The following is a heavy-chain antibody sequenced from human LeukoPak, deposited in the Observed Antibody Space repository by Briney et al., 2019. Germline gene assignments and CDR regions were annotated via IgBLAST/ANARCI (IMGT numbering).Heavy chain of an antibody. CDR3: ARGPITIFGVVPFDY. J-gene: IGHJ4*02. CDR2: INHSGST. V-gene: IGHV4-34*01. Sequence: KTSETLSLTCAVYGGSFSGYYWSWIRQPPGKGLKWIGEINHSGSTNYNPSLKSRVTISVDTSKNQFSLKLSSVTAADTAVYYCARGPITIFGVVPFDYWGQGTLVTVSS. D-gene: IGHD3-3*01. CDR1: GGSFSGYY.